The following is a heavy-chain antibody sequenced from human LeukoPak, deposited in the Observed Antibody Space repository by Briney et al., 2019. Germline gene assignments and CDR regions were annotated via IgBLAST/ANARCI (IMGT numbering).Heavy chain of an antibody. CDR2: INWNSGSI. D-gene: IGHD3-22*01. CDR1: GFTFDDYA. CDR3: AKDTGYYYDSSNYLVY. Sequence: GGSLRLSCAASGFTFDDYAMHWVRQAAGKGVEWVSGINWNSGSIGYADSVKGRFTISRDNAKNSLYLQMNSLRAEDTALYYGAKDTGYYYDSSNYLVYWGQGTLVTVSS. V-gene: IGHV3-9*01. J-gene: IGHJ4*02.